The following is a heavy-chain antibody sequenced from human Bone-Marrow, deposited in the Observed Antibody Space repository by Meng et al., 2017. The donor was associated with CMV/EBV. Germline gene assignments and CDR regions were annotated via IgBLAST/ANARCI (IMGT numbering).Heavy chain of an antibody. J-gene: IGHJ4*02. CDR3: AREARAFWSGHNAI. Sequence: SVKVSCKASGGTFSSYAISWVRQAPGQGLEWMGRIIPMNGITNYAQKFQGRVTITADKSTSTAFMDLSSLRGDDTAIYYCAREARAFWSGHNAIWGQGKLVNVSS. V-gene: IGHV1-69*04. CDR1: GGTFSSYA. CDR2: IIPMNGIT. D-gene: IGHD3-3*01.